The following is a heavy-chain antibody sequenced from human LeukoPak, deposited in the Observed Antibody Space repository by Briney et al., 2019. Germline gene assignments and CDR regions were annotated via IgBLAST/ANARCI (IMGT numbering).Heavy chain of an antibody. CDR2: INPSGGST. J-gene: IGHJ4*02. CDR3: AKDLGYDSSGYLPYCFDY. CDR1: GYTFTSYY. Sequence: ASVKVSCKASGYTFTSYYMHWVRQAPGQGLEWMGIINPSGGSTSYAQKFQGRVTMTRDTSTSTVYMELSSLRSEDTAVYYCAKDLGYDSSGYLPYCFDYWGQGTLVTVSS. D-gene: IGHD3-22*01. V-gene: IGHV1-46*01.